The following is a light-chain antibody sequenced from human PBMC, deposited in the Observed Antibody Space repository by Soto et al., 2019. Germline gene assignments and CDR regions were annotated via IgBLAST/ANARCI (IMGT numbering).Light chain of an antibody. CDR2: GAS. CDR3: QQYNQWPLMYT. Sequence: EIMMTQSPATLSVSPGERATLSCRASQSVRSNLAWYQQKPGQAPRLLIYGASTRATGIPARFSGSGSGTEFTLTISSLQSEDFAVYDCQQYNQWPLMYTFGQGTKLEIK. J-gene: IGKJ2*01. CDR1: QSVRSN. V-gene: IGKV3-15*01.